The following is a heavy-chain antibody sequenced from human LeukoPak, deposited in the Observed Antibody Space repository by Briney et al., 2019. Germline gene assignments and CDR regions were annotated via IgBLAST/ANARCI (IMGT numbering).Heavy chain of an antibody. CDR1: GYTFTGYY. CDR2: INPNSGGT. CDR3: ARHRDGYNPFLDY. V-gene: IGHV1-2*02. D-gene: IGHD5-24*01. Sequence: ASVKVSCKASGYTFTGYYMHWVRQAPGQGLEWMGWINPNSGGTNYAQKFQGRVTMTRDTSISTVYMEMSRLRSDDTAVYYCARHRDGYNPFLDYWGQGTLVTVSS. J-gene: IGHJ4*02.